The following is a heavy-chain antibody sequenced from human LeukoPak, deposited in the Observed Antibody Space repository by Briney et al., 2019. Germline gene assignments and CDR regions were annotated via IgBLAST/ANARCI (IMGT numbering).Heavy chain of an antibody. CDR1: GGTFSSYA. CDR3: ARAEVGASGGL. J-gene: IGHJ4*02. V-gene: IGHV1-69*04. Sequence: GASVKVSCKASGGTFSSYATSWVRQAPGQGLEWMGRIIPILGIANYAQKFQGRVTITADKSTSTAYMELSSLRSEDTAVYYCARAEVGASGGLWGQGTLVTVSS. D-gene: IGHD1-26*01. CDR2: IIPILGIA.